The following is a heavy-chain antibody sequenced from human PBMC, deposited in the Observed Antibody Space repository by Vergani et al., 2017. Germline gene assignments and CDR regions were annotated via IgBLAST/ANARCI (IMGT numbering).Heavy chain of an antibody. D-gene: IGHD1-26*01. J-gene: IGHJ4*02. Sequence: QVQLVESGGGLVKPGGSLRLSCAASGFTFSSYGMHWVRQAPGKGLEWVAVISYDGSNKYYADSVKGRFTISRDNSKNTLYLQMNSLRAEDTAVYYCAKRKGEGATPWALYFDYWGQGTLVTVSS. CDR3: AKRKGEGATPWALYFDY. CDR2: ISYDGSNK. CDR1: GFTFSSYG. V-gene: IGHV3-30*18.